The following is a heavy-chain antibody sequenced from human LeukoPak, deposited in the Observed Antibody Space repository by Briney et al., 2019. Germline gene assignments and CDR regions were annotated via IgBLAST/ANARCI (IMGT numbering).Heavy chain of an antibody. CDR2: IGSDATIT. CDR1: GFTFSSHS. V-gene: IGHV3-48*04. Sequence: GSLRLSCAASGFTFSSHSMNWVRQAPGKGLEWVSYIGSDATITHYADSVRGRFTISRDNAKNSLYLQMNSLRAEDTAVYYCARDRKTAVAGKSDYYYGMDVWGQGTTVTVSS. J-gene: IGHJ6*02. CDR3: ARDRKTAVAGKSDYYYGMDV. D-gene: IGHD6-19*01.